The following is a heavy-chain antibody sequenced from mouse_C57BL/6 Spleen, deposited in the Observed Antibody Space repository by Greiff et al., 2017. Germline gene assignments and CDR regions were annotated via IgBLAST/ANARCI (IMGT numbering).Heavy chain of an antibody. CDR2: ISSGGDYI. D-gene: IGHD1-1*01. CDR1: GFTFSSYA. CDR3: TRDLYYYGSSPYYYAMDY. J-gene: IGHJ4*01. V-gene: IGHV5-9-1*02. Sequence: EVQVVESGEGLVKPGGSLKLSCAASGFTFSSYAMSWVRQTPEQRLEWVAYISSGGDYIYYADTVKGRFTISRDNARNTLYLQMSSLKSEDTAMYYCTRDLYYYGSSPYYYAMDYWGQGTSVTVSS.